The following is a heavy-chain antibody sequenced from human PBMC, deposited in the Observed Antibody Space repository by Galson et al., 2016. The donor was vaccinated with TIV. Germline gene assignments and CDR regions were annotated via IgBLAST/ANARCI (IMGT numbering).Heavy chain of an antibody. CDR1: GGSFTSYS. CDR3: AKDQSKRQEAGSDAIDI. Sequence: SVKVSCKASGGSFTSYSFSWVRQAPGQGPEWMGRVIPILNTANYAQRFQGRVTITADKSTSTSYLEVSSLKYDDTAVYYCAKDQSKRQEAGSDAIDIWGQGTTVTVSS. V-gene: IGHV1-69*08. D-gene: IGHD1-1*01. CDR2: VIPILNTA. J-gene: IGHJ3*02.